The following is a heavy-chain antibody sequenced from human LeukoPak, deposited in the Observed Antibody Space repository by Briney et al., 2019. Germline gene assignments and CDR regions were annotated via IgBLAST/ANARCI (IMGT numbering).Heavy chain of an antibody. CDR3: ARGAVAGYLNAPLDY. D-gene: IGHD6-13*01. CDR2: IYYSGST. CDR1: GGSISSYY. V-gene: IGHV4-59*01. J-gene: IGHJ4*02. Sequence: KPSETLSLTCTVSGGSISSYYRSWIRQPPGKGLEWIGYIYYSGSTNYNPSLKSRVTTSVDTSKNQFSLKLTSVTAADTAVYYCARGAVAGYLNAPLDYWGQGTLVTVSS.